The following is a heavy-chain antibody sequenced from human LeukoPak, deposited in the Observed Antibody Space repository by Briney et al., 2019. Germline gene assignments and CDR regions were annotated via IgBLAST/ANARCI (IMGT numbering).Heavy chain of an antibody. V-gene: IGHV1-3*01. J-gene: IGHJ4*02. D-gene: IGHD1-26*01. CDR3: ARDLDQYSGRFGGFGHDF. Sequence: GASVKVSCKASGYTFTNYVMHWVRRAPGQRLEWMGWINVGNGDTKYSQKFQGRVTIARDTSASTAYMELRSLRSDDTAVYYCARDLDQYSGRFGGFGHDFWGQGTLVTVSS. CDR1: GYTFTNYV. CDR2: INVGNGDT.